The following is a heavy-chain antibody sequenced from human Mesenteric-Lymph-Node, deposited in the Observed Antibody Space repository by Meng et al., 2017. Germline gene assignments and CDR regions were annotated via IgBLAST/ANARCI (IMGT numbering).Heavy chain of an antibody. J-gene: IGHJ4*02. CDR3: ARQVTRVHYYFDY. D-gene: IGHD4-17*01. V-gene: IGHV1-18*01. Sequence: ASVKVSCKASGGTFSSYTISWVRQAPGQGLEWMGWISAYNGNTNYAQKLQGRVTMTTDTSTSTAYMELRSLRSDDTAVYYCARQVTRVHYYFDYWGQGTLVTVSS. CDR1: GGTFSSYT. CDR2: ISAYNGNT.